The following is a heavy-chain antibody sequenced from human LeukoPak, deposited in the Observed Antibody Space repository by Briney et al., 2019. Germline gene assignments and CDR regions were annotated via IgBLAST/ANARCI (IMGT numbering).Heavy chain of an antibody. CDR3: ARGPFLGV. CDR1: GFTFSSYA. J-gene: IGHJ4*02. CDR2: ISYDGSNK. V-gene: IGHV3-30-3*01. Sequence: GGSLRLSCAASGFTFSSYAMQCVRHAPATALEWVAVISYDGSNKYYADSVKGRFTISRDNSKNTLNLQMNSLRAEDTAVYYCARGPFLGVWGQGTLVTVSS. D-gene: IGHD3-10*01.